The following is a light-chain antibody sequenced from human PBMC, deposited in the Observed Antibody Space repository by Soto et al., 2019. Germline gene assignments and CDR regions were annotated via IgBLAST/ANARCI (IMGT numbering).Light chain of an antibody. J-gene: IGKJ5*01. CDR1: RSISNI. CDR3: QQYPGPPIT. CDR2: DSS. V-gene: IGKV1-33*01. Sequence: IVMTQSPFTVSASAGERATLSCRASRSISNIVNWYQQKPGEAPRLLIFDSSERETGIPSRFSGSGSGSDFTFTITSLEPEDSAVYFCQQYPGPPITFGQGTRLEIK.